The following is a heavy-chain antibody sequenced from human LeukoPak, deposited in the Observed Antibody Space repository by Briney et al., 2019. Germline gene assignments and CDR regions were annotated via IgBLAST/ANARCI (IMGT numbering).Heavy chain of an antibody. Sequence: SETLSLTCTASGGSISSYYWSWIRQPPGKGLEWIGYIYYSGSTNYNPSLKSRVTISVDTSKNQFSLKLSSVTAADTAVYYCARMTTVTSPAFGYWGQGTLVTVSS. J-gene: IGHJ4*02. CDR2: IYYSGST. CDR1: GGSISSYY. CDR3: ARMTTVTSPAFGY. D-gene: IGHD4-17*01. V-gene: IGHV4-59*01.